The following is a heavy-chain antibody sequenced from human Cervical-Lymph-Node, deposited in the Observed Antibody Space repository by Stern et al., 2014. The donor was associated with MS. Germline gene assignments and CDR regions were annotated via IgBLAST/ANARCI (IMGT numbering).Heavy chain of an antibody. J-gene: IGHJ4*02. CDR2: IYYTGSP. V-gene: IGHV4-31*03. CDR1: GASVSSSGYY. Sequence: VQLEESGPGLVKPSQTVSLTCTVSGASVSSSGYYWSWIRQHPGKGLEWIGYIYYTGSPYYNPSLKSRVTISLDTSKNRFSLRLSSVTAADTAVYFCARGATINDFDFWGQGTLVTVSS. D-gene: IGHD5-12*01. CDR3: ARGATINDFDF.